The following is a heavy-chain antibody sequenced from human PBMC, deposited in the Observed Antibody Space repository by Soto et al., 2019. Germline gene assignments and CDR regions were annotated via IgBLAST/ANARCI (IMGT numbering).Heavy chain of an antibody. CDR1: GFTFSSYD. Sequence: EVQLVESGGGLVQPGGSLRLSCAASGFTFSSYDMHWVRQATGKGLEWVSAIGTAGDTYYPGSVKGRFTISRENAKNSLYLQMNSLRAEDTAVYYCARDRYGDYIQGAFDIWGQGTMVTVSS. CDR3: ARDRYGDYIQGAFDI. J-gene: IGHJ3*02. V-gene: IGHV3-13*01. D-gene: IGHD4-17*01. CDR2: IGTAGDT.